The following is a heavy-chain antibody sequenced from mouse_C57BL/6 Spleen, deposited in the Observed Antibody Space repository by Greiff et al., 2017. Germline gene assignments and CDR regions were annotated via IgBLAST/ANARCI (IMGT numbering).Heavy chain of an antibody. Sequence: QVQLQQPGAELVMPGASVKLSCKASGYTFTSYWMHWVKQRPGQGLEWIGEIDPSDSYTNYNQKFKGKSTLTVDKSSSTAYMQLSSLTSEDSAVYYWERERLREGAMDYWGQGTSVTVSS. CDR2: IDPSDSYT. V-gene: IGHV1-69*01. D-gene: IGHD3-2*02. CDR1: GYTFTSYW. CDR3: ERERLREGAMDY. J-gene: IGHJ4*01.